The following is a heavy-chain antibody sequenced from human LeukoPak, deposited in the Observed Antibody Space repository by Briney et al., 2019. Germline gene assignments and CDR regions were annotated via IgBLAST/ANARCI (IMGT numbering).Heavy chain of an antibody. D-gene: IGHD2-15*01. CDR2: IDPSDSYT. Sequence: GESLKISRKGSGYSFTSYWISWVRQMPGKGLEWMGRIDPSDSYTNYSPSFQGHVTISADKSISTAYLQWSSLKASDTAMYYCARLHCSGGTCYPADAFDIWGQGTMVTVSS. V-gene: IGHV5-10-1*01. J-gene: IGHJ3*02. CDR1: GYSFTSYW. CDR3: ARLHCSGGTCYPADAFDI.